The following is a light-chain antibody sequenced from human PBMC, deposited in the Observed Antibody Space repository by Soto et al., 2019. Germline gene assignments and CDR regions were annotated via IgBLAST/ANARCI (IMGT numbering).Light chain of an antibody. Sequence: QSVLTQPASVSGSPGQSITISCSGSSSDVGNGYDSVSWYQQHPGKAPKLIIYEVTNRPSGVSSRFSGSKSGNTASLTISGLQAEDEADYYCSSYTVNVAPYVFGTGTKVTVL. CDR1: SSDVGNGYDS. CDR2: EVT. J-gene: IGLJ1*01. V-gene: IGLV2-14*01. CDR3: SSYTVNVAPYV.